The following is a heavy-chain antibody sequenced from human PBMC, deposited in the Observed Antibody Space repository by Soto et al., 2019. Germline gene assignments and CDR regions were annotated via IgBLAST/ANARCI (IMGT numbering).Heavy chain of an antibody. CDR2: ISGRGGST. J-gene: IGHJ5*02. Sequence: PGGSLRLSCAASGFTFSSYAMSWVRQAPGKGLEWVSTISGRGGSTYYADSVKGRFTISRDNSKNTLYLQMNSLRAEDTAVYYCAKDCRYRDNWFDPWGQGTLVTVSS. CDR3: AKDCRYRDNWFDP. V-gene: IGHV3-23*01. CDR1: GFTFSSYA. D-gene: IGHD4-4*01.